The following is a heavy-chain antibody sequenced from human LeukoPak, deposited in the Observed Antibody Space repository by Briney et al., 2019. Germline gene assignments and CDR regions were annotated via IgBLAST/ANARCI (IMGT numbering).Heavy chain of an antibody. V-gene: IGHV1-2*02. Sequence: ASVKVSCRASGYTFTGYYMHWVRQAPGQGLEWMGWINPNSGGTNYAQKFQGRVTMTRDTSISTAYMELRSLRSDDTAVYYCARYGSDIAAGWGNYYYYMDVWGKGTTVTVSS. J-gene: IGHJ6*03. CDR1: GYTFTGYY. D-gene: IGHD6-6*01. CDR3: ARYGSDIAAGWGNYYYYMDV. CDR2: INPNSGGT.